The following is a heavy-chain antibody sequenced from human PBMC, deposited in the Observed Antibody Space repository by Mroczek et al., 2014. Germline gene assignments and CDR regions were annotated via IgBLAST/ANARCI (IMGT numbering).Heavy chain of an antibody. CDR2: ISSSSSTI. CDR3: ARDPYYDSSGYYYGYYFDY. J-gene: IGHJ4*02. Sequence: ESRGGRWYQPGGVPCRLSCAASGXTFSSYSMNWVRQASREGAGVGSYISSSSSTIYYADSVKGRFTISRDNAKNSLYLQMNSLRAEDTAVYYCARDPYYDSSGYYYGYYFDYWGQGTLVTVSS. CDR1: GXTFSSYS. V-gene: IGHV3-48*01. D-gene: IGHD3-22*01.